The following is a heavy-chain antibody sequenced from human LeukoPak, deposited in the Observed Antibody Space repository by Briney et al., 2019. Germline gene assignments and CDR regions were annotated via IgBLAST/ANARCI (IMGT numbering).Heavy chain of an antibody. V-gene: IGHV3-23*01. Sequence: PGGSLRLSCAGSGFTLSSYAMSWVRQAPGKGLEWVSGISVRGESTNYADSVNGRFTIPGDNSKNTLYLQMNSLTAEDTATYYCAKDMRGGAGTHNFDYWGQGTQVTVSS. CDR3: AKDMRGGAGTHNFDY. CDR1: GFTLSSYA. J-gene: IGHJ4*02. CDR2: ISVRGEST. D-gene: IGHD1-7*01.